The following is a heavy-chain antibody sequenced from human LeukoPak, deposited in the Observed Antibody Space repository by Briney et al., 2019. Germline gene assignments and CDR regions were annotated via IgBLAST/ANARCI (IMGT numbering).Heavy chain of an antibody. Sequence: GSSVXVSCKASGGTFSSYTISWVRQAPGQGLEWMGRIIPILGIANYAQKFHGRVTITADKSTSTAYMELSSLGSEDTAVYYCARETGCSSTSCYIRGGGWFDPWGQGTLVTVSS. CDR2: IIPILGIA. CDR1: GGTFSSYT. CDR3: ARETGCSSTSCYIRGGGWFDP. D-gene: IGHD2-2*02. V-gene: IGHV1-69*04. J-gene: IGHJ5*02.